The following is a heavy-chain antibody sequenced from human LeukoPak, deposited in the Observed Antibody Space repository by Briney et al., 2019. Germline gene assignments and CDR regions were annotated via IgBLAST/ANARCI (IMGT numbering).Heavy chain of an antibody. Sequence: GGSLRLSCAASGFTFSAYAMNWVRQAPGKGLKWVSVIGASGGGTYYADSVKGRFTISRDNSHNTLYLQMNSLRAEDTAVYYCAKEGGYTYGQNQYYAMDVWGQGTTVTVSS. CDR1: GFTFSAYA. CDR2: IGASGGGT. CDR3: AKEGGYTYGQNQYYAMDV. J-gene: IGHJ6*02. D-gene: IGHD5-18*01. V-gene: IGHV3-23*01.